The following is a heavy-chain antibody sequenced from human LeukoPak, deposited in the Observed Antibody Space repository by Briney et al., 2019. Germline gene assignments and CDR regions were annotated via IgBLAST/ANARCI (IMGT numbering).Heavy chain of an antibody. Sequence: GESVNISCKASGNNYWIAWVRQMPGKGLEWLGIIYFGDSDTRYSPSFQGRLTISVDKSISTAYLQLSSLKASDTAIYFCGRHSYGLDYWGQGTLVTVSS. CDR3: GRHSYGLDY. V-gene: IGHV5-51*01. CDR1: GNNYW. J-gene: IGHJ4*02. D-gene: IGHD2-8*01. CDR2: IYFGDSDT.